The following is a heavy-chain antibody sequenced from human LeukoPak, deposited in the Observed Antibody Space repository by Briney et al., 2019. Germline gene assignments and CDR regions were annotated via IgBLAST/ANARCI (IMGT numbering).Heavy chain of an antibody. V-gene: IGHV3-21*04. J-gene: IGHJ6*02. CDR3: ARNNGMDV. CDR2: ISISSSYI. CDR1: GFTFSSYS. Sequence: MSGGSLRLSCAASGFTFSSYSINWVRQAPGKGLEWVSSISISSSYIYYADSVKGRFTISRDNAKNSLYLQMNSLRAEDTALYHCARNNGMDVWGQGTTVIVSS.